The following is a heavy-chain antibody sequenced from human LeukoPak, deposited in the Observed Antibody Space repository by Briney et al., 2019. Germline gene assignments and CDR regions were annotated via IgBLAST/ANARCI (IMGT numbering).Heavy chain of an antibody. Sequence: SETLSLTCAVYGGSFSGYYWGWIRQPPGKGLEWIGEINHSGSTNYNPSLKSRVTISVDTSKNQFSLKLSSVTAADTAVYYCARHRRFVGFDPWGQGTLVTVSS. CDR2: INHSGST. CDR3: ARHRRFVGFDP. D-gene: IGHD3-16*01. CDR1: GGSFSGYY. V-gene: IGHV4-34*01. J-gene: IGHJ5*02.